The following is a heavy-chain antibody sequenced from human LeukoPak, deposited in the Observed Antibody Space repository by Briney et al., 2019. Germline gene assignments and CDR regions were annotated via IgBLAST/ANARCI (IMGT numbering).Heavy chain of an antibody. J-gene: IGHJ6*02. CDR3: AKGPSDIVVSYYGMDV. CDR2: ISGGGYST. V-gene: IGHV3-23*01. Sequence: GGSLRLSCAASGFTFSSYAMSWVRQAPGKGLEWVLVISGGGYSTYYAASVKGRFTISRDNSKNTLYLQMNSLRAEDTAVYYCAKGPSDIVVSYYGMDVWGQGTTVTVSS. D-gene: IGHD5-12*01. CDR1: GFTFSSYA.